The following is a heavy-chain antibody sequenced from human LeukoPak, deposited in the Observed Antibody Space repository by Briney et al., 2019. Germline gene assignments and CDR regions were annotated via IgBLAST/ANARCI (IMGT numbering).Heavy chain of an antibody. CDR2: IRSKANNYAT. Sequence: PGGSLRLSCAASGFTFSSYAMHWVRQASGQGLEWLGHIRSKANNYATAYAASVKGRFTISRDDSENTAYLQMNSLKTEDTAVYYCTSDYYDSRWFDPWGQGTLVTVSS. D-gene: IGHD3-22*01. V-gene: IGHV3-73*01. CDR3: TSDYYDSRWFDP. CDR1: GFTFSSYA. J-gene: IGHJ5*02.